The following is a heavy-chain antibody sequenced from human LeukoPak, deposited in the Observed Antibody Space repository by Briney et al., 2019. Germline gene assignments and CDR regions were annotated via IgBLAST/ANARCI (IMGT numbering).Heavy chain of an antibody. V-gene: IGHV4-59*01. J-gene: IGHJ6*04. Sequence: KSSETLSLTCTVSGGSISSYYWSWIRQPPGKGLEWIGYIYYSGSTNYNPSLKSRVTISVDTSKNQFSLKLSSVTAVDTAVYYCARDRYSYGHNNYYYGMDVWGKGTTVTVSS. CDR3: ARDRYSYGHNNYYYGMDV. CDR2: IYYSGST. D-gene: IGHD5-18*01. CDR1: GGSISSYY.